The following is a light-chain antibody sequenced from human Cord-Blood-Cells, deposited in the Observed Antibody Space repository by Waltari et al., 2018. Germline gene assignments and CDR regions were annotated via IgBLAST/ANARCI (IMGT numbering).Light chain of an antibody. V-gene: IGLV1-47*02. CDR1: SSNIGSNY. CDR2: SEN. Sequence: QSVLTQPPSASGTPGQRVTISCSGSSSNIGSNYVYWYQQLPGTAPKLLIYSENRRPSGLPDRLSAAKSGPSASLAISGLRSEEEADYYCAAWADSLSGYVFGTGTKVTVI. J-gene: IGLJ1*01. CDR3: AAWADSLSGYV.